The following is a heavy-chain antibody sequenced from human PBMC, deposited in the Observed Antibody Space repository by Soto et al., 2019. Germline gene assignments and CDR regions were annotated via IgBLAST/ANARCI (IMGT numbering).Heavy chain of an antibody. D-gene: IGHD5-12*01. J-gene: IGHJ6*02. CDR3: ARVIYGGWSTIKDYYYYAMDV. Sequence: LRLSCAASGFTFSGYSMNWVRQAPGKGLEWVSSISSSSSYIYYADSVKGRFTISRDNAKNSLYLQMNSLRAEDTAVYYCARVIYGGWSTIKDYYYYAMDVWGQGTTVTVSS. CDR1: GFTFSGYS. V-gene: IGHV3-21*01. CDR2: ISSSSSYI.